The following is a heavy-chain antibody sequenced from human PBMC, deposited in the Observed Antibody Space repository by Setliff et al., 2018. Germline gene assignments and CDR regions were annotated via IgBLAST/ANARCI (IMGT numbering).Heavy chain of an antibody. CDR2: IYTSGNT. Sequence: KPSETLSLTCTVSGGSISSGSYYWNWIRQPAGKGLEWIGRIYTSGNTNYNPSLKSRVTISVDTSKNQFSLKLSSVTAADTAVYYCARGGGGKPFDYWGQGTPVTVSS. CDR3: ARGGGGKPFDY. V-gene: IGHV4-61*02. D-gene: IGHD2-15*01. CDR1: GGSISSGSYY. J-gene: IGHJ4*02.